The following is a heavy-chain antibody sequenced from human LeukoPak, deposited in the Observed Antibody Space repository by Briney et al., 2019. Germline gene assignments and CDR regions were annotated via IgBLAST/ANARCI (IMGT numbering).Heavy chain of an antibody. CDR1: GFTFSSYW. CDR3: ARAPSEIGGYYPEYFRH. Sequence: GGSLRLSCAASGFTFSSYWMHWVRQAPGKGLVWVSRIKSDGSTNYADSVKGRFTISRDNAKNTVSLQMNSLRVEDTGVYYCARAPSEIGGYYPEYFRHWGQGTLVTVSS. V-gene: IGHV3-74*01. J-gene: IGHJ1*01. CDR2: IKSDGST. D-gene: IGHD3-22*01.